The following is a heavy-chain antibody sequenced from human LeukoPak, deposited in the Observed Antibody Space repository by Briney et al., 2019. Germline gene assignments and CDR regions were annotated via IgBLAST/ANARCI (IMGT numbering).Heavy chain of an antibody. V-gene: IGHV3-23*01. J-gene: IGHJ5*02. D-gene: IGHD2-15*01. CDR3: VGGGILSPFDP. CDR1: GFTFSSYG. Sequence: PGGSLRLSCATFGFTFSSYGMTWVRQAPGKGLEWVSTISISGGTTNYADSVKGRFTISRDNSKNTLYLQMNSLRAEDTAVYYCVGGGILSPFDPWGQGTLVTVSS. CDR2: ISISGGTT.